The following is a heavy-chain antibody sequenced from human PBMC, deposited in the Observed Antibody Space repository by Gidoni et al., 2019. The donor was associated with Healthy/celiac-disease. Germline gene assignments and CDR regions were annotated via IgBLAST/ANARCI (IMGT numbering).Heavy chain of an antibody. CDR2: IKSKTDGGTT. Sequence: EVQLVESGGGLVKPGGSLRLSCAASGFTFSNAWMSWVRQAPGKGLEWVGRIKSKTDGGTTDYAAPVKGRFTISRDDSKNTLYLQMNSLKTEDTAVYYCTTGRDYYDSSGYYYEAFDIWGQGTMVTVSS. CDR1: GFTFSNAW. J-gene: IGHJ3*02. V-gene: IGHV3-15*01. D-gene: IGHD3-22*01. CDR3: TTGRDYYDSSGYYYEAFDI.